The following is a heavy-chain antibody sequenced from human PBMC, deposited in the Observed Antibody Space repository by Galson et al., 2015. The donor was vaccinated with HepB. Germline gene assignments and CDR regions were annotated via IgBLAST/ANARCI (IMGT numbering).Heavy chain of an antibody. CDR2: ISGSGGST. CDR3: ARSPLASDYYYYGMDA. CDR1: GFTFSSYA. Sequence: SLRLSCAASGFTFSSYAMSWVRQAPGKGLEWVSAISGSGGSTYYADSVKGRFTISRDNSKNTLYLQMNSLRAEDTAVYYCARSPLASDYYYYGMDAWGQGTTVTVSS. J-gene: IGHJ6*02. V-gene: IGHV3-23*01. D-gene: IGHD1-26*01.